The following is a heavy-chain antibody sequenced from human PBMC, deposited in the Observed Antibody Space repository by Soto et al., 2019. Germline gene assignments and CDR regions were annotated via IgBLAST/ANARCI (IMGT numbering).Heavy chain of an antibody. CDR3: AADSVAAQEIYYYYGMDV. V-gene: IGHV1-69*13. CDR1: GGTFSSYA. Sequence: SVKVSCKASGGTFSSYAISWVRQAPGQGLEWMGGIIPIFGTANYAQKFQGRVTITADESTSTAYMELSSLRSEDTAVYYCAADSVAAQEIYYYYGMDVWGQGTTVTVSS. J-gene: IGHJ6*02. CDR2: IIPIFGTA. D-gene: IGHD6-19*01.